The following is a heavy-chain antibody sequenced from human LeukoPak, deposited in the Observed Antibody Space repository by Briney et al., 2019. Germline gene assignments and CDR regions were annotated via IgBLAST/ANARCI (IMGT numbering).Heavy chain of an antibody. CDR2: IYYSGST. V-gene: IGHV4-39*07. D-gene: IGHD5-18*01. CDR1: GGSISSSSYY. CDR3: ARPGEQLWFSY. Sequence: PSETLSLTCTVSGGSISSSSYYWGWIRQPPGKGLEWIGSIYYSGSTYYNPSLKSRVTISVDTSKNQFSLKLSSVTAADTAVYYCARPGEQLWFSYWGQGTLVTVSS. J-gene: IGHJ4*02.